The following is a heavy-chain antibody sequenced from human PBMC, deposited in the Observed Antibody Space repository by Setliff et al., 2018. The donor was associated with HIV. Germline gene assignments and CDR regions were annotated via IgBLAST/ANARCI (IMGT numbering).Heavy chain of an antibody. CDR2: IRSKAYGGTT. Sequence: GGSLRLSCTASGFTFGDYAMSWVRQAPGKGLEWVGFIRSKAYGGTTEYAASVKGRFTISRDDSKSIAYLQMNSLKTEDTAVYYCTRVYPAAAQYAFEIWVQGTMVTVSS. CDR1: GFTFGDYA. CDR3: TRVYPAAAQYAFEI. J-gene: IGHJ3*02. V-gene: IGHV3-49*04. D-gene: IGHD2-2*01.